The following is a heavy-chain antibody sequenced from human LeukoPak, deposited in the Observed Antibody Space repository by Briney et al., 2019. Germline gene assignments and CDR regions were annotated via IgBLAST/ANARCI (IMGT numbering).Heavy chain of an antibody. Sequence: SETLSLTCTVSGGSISSYYWSWIRQPPGKGLEWIGYIYYSGSTNYNPSLKSRVTISVDTSKNQFSLKLSSVTAADTAVYYCAREGEFPGYSSKGGWFDPWGQGTLVTVSS. CDR1: GGSISSYY. CDR3: AREGEFPGYSSKGGWFDP. V-gene: IGHV4-59*12. CDR2: IYYSGST. D-gene: IGHD6-19*01. J-gene: IGHJ5*02.